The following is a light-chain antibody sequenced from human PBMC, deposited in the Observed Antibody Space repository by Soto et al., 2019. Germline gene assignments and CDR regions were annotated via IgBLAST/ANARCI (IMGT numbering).Light chain of an antibody. V-gene: IGLV2-14*01. CDR3: SSYRSGSTLVV. Sequence: QSVLTQPASVSGSPGQSITISCTGTSSDVGDYNYVSWYQQHPGKVPKLIIFEVSNRPSGVSNRFSGSKSANVASLTISGLQAEDEADYYCSSYRSGSTLVVFGGGTKLTVL. CDR1: SSDVGDYNY. J-gene: IGLJ2*01. CDR2: EVS.